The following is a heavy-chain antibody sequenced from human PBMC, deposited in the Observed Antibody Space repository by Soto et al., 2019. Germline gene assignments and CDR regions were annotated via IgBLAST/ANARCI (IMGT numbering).Heavy chain of an antibody. Sequence: QVQLVESGGGVVQPGRSLRLSCAASGFTFSSYGMHWVRQAPGKGLEWVAVIWYDGSNKYYSDSVKGRFTISRDNSKNMLYLQMNSLRVEDMAVYYCASQKDWGQGTLVTVSS. CDR2: IWYDGSNK. CDR3: ASQKD. CDR1: GFTFSSYG. V-gene: IGHV3-33*01. J-gene: IGHJ4*02.